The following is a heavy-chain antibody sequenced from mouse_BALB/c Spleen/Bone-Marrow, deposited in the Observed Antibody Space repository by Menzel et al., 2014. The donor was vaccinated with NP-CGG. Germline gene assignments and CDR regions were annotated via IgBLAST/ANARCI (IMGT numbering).Heavy chain of an antibody. CDR3: TRSNYGYWYFDV. J-gene: IGHJ1*01. CDR2: SNPSNGGS. D-gene: IGHD1-1*01. Sequence: QVQLQQSGAELVKPGASVKLSCKASGYTFGNYYMYWVKQRPGQGLEWIGESNPSNGGSNFNEKFKSKATLTVDKSSSTAYMQLSSLTSEDSAVYYCTRSNYGYWYFDVWGAGTTVTVSS. V-gene: IGHV1S81*02. CDR1: GYTFGNYY.